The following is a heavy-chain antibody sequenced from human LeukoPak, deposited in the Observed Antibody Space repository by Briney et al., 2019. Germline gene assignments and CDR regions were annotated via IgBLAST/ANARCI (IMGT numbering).Heavy chain of an antibody. CDR1: GVTFSGSY. CDR3: VRVRYSGSWFPVPNFDC. V-gene: IGHV3-66*01. Sequence: GGSLRLSCAASGVTFSGSYMSWVRQAPGKGLEGVSVIYTSGDTYYPDSVKGRFTISRDSSKNTLYLQMNALRTEDTAVYYCVRVRYSGSWFPVPNFDCWGQGTLVTVSS. D-gene: IGHD1-26*01. CDR2: IYTSGDT. J-gene: IGHJ4*02.